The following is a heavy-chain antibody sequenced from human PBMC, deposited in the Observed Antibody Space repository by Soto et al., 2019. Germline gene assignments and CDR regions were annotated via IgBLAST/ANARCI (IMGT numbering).Heavy chain of an antibody. CDR3: AKDSSGYDYYYYGMDV. CDR1: EFTFSNYA. D-gene: IGHD5-12*01. J-gene: IGHJ6*02. V-gene: IGHV3-23*01. Sequence: GGSLRLSCAASEFTFSNYAMSWVRQAPGKGLEWVSAISGSGGSTYYADSVKGRFTISRDNSKNTLYLQMNSLRAEDTAVYYCAKDSSGYDYYYYGMDVWGQGTTVTVSS. CDR2: ISGSGGST.